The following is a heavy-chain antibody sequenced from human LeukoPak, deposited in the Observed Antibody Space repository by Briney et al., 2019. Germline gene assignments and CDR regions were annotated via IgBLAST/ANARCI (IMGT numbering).Heavy chain of an antibody. CDR2: IGAYNGNT. CDR1: GYTFTSYG. V-gene: IGHV1-18*01. Sequence: ASVKVSCKASGYTFTSYGISWVRQAPGQGLEWMGWIGAYNGNTNYAQKLQGRVTMTTDTSTSTAYMELRSLRSDDTAVYYCARVDTGYSSSWYYYGMDVWGQGTTVTVSS. D-gene: IGHD6-13*01. J-gene: IGHJ6*02. CDR3: ARVDTGYSSSWYYYGMDV.